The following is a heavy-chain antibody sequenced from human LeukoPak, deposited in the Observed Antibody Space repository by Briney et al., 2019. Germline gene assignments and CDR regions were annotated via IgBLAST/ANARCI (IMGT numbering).Heavy chain of an antibody. CDR2: INHSGST. J-gene: IGHJ5*02. Sequence: SETLSLTCAVYGGSFSGYYWSLIRQPPGKGLEWIGEINHSGSTNYNPSLESRVTMSVDTSKDQFSLKLSSVTAADTAVYYCARDSGTTGEVKFDPWGQGTLVTVSS. CDR1: GGSFSGYY. V-gene: IGHV4-34*01. CDR3: ARDSGTTGEVKFDP. D-gene: IGHD3-10*01.